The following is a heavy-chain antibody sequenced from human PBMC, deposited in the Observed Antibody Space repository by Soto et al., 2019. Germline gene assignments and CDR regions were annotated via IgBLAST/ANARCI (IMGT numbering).Heavy chain of an antibody. V-gene: IGHV1-3*01. J-gene: IGHJ6*03. CDR3: ARYLYLVLKTGTPPALCDYYKWDV. CDR2: INAGNGNT. D-gene: IGHD2-21*02. CDR1: GYTFTSYA. Sequence: ASVKVSCKASGYTFTSYAMHWVRQAPGQRLEWMGWINAGNGNTKYSQKFQGRVTITRDTSASTAYMELSSLRSEDTAVYYCARYLYLVLKTGTPPALCDYYKWDVWGKGTGATVP.